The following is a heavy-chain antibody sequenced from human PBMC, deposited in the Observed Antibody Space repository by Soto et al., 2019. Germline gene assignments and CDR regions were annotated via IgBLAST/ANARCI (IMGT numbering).Heavy chain of an antibody. CDR2: ISAYNGNT. Sequence: AASVKVSCKASGYTFTSYGISWVRQAPGQGLEWMGWISAYNGNTNYAQKLQGRVTMTTVTSTSTAYMELRSLRSDDTAVYFCACAFLVADGTGCIDFWGQGTLVTVSS. J-gene: IGHJ4*02. CDR1: GYTFTSYG. D-gene: IGHD3-10*01. CDR3: ACAFLVADGTGCIDF. V-gene: IGHV1-18*01.